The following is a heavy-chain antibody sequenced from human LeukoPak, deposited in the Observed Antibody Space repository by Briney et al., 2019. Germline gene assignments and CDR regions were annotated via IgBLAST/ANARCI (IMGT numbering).Heavy chain of an antibody. CDR3: ARRICSGGTCYFFDH. V-gene: IGHV3-53*01. Sequence: GSLRLSCAASGFTVSSNCMGWVRQAPEKGLEWVSLICSGGTTYYKDSVKGRFTISRDDSKNTLYLQMNSLRAEDTAVYYCARRICSGGTCYFFDHWGQGTLVTVSS. CDR2: ICSGGTT. D-gene: IGHD2-15*01. CDR1: GFTVSSNC. J-gene: IGHJ4*02.